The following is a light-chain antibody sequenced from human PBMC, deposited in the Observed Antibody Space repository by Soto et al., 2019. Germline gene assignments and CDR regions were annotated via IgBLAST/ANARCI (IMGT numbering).Light chain of an antibody. CDR2: AAS. CDR3: QQLNSYPLT. Sequence: DIQLTQSPSFLSASVGDRVTITCRSSQGISSYLAWYQHKPGKAPRLLISAASTLQSGVPSRFSGSGSGTEFTLTISSLQPEDFATYYCQQLNSYPLTFGGGTKVEIK. J-gene: IGKJ4*01. V-gene: IGKV1-9*01. CDR1: QGISSY.